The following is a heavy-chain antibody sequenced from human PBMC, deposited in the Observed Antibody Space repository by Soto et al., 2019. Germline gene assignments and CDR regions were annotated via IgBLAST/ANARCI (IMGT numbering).Heavy chain of an antibody. J-gene: IGHJ6*02. Sequence: QVKLVASGGGLVKPGGSLRLSCAASGLTFNDYYMSWVRQAPGKGLEWVSYISGSGPYTKYADSEKGRFTISRDNSKNSLSLQMSSLRVEDTAVYYCARVPVSMVRGYGMDVWGQGTSVTVSS. CDR1: GLTFNDYY. CDR2: ISGSGPYT. V-gene: IGHV3-11*06. D-gene: IGHD3-10*01. CDR3: ARVPVSMVRGYGMDV.